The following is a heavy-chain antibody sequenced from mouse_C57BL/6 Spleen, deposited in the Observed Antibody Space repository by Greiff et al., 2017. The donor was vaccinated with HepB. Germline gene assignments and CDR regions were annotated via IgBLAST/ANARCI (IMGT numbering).Heavy chain of an antibody. CDR2: IWSGGST. CDR1: GFSLTSYG. J-gene: IGHJ4*01. V-gene: IGHV2-2*01. CDR3: ARNFPTYGSIYGGAMDY. Sequence: VMLVESGPGLVQPSQSLSITCTVSGFSLTSYGVHWVRQSPGKGLEWLGVIWSGGSTDYNAAFISRLSISKDNSKSQVFFKMNSLQADDTAIYYCARNFPTYGSIYGGAMDYWGQGTSVTVSS. D-gene: IGHD1-1*01.